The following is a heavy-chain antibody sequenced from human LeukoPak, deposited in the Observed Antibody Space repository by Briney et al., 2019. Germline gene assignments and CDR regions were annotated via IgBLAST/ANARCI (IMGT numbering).Heavy chain of an antibody. CDR3: AKDGLVDYGVYWFDH. D-gene: IGHD4-17*01. V-gene: IGHV3-23*01. CDR2: ISGSGGST. Sequence: GGSLRLSCTASGFSFTDYAMSWVRRAPGKGLQWISAISGSGGSTFYAHSVQGRFTISRDNSKNTVFLQMNSLRAEDTAVYYCAKDGLVDYGVYWFDHWGQGIQVAVSS. CDR1: GFSFTDYA. J-gene: IGHJ5*02.